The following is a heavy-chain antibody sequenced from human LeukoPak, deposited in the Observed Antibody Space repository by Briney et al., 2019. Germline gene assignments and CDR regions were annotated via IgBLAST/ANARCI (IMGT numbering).Heavy chain of an antibody. D-gene: IGHD1-1*01. V-gene: IGHV3-20*04. J-gene: IGHJ4*02. CDR3: ARSPLSTSGGTTYYFDY. CDR2: INWNGGST. Sequence: GGSLRLSCEASGFTFSSYAMSWVRQAPGKGLEWVSGINWNGGSTGYADSVKGRFTISRDNSKNTLYLQMNSLRAEDTAVYYCARSPLSTSGGTTYYFDYWGQGTLVTVSS. CDR1: GFTFSSYA.